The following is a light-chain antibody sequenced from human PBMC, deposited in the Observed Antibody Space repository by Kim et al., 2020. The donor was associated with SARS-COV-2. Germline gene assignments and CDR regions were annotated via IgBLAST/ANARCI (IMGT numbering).Light chain of an antibody. CDR2: GKN. V-gene: IGLV3-19*01. CDR1: SLRSYY. Sequence: SSELTQDPAVSVALGQTVRITCQGASLRSYYASWYQQKPRQSPVLVIYGKNKRPSGIADRFSGCNSGNTASLTITEARAEAEADYYGNSRATTGSRHVVF. CDR3: NSRATTGSRHVV. J-gene: IGLJ1*01.